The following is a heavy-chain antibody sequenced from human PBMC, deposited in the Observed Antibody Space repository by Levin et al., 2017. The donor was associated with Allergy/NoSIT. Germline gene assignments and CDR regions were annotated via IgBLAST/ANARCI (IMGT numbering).Heavy chain of an antibody. D-gene: IGHD5-12*01. CDR1: GYTFTSYG. V-gene: IGHV1-18*01. CDR2: ISAYNGNT. CDR3: ARDRSDIVATISETVDY. Sequence: ASVKVSCKASGYTFTSYGISWVRQAPGQGLEWMGWISAYNGNTNYAQKLQGRVTMTTDTSTSTAYMELRSLRSDDTAVYYCARDRSDIVATISETVDYWGQGTLVTVSS. J-gene: IGHJ4*02.